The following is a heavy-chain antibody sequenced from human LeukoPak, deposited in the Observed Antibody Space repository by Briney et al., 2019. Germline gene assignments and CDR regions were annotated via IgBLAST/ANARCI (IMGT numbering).Heavy chain of an antibody. CDR1: GFTYSRYA. Sequence: PGGSLRLFCAASGFTYSRYAMSWVRQAPGKALEWLSAMCGSGGSTYYAHSVRGRFTISRDNSKNTLYLHMKSLRAEDAAVYYCAKSLYYDSSGYYAAYSFDYWGQGTLATVSS. CDR3: AKSLYYDSSGYYAAYSFDY. CDR2: MCGSGGST. D-gene: IGHD3-22*01. V-gene: IGHV3-23*01. J-gene: IGHJ4*02.